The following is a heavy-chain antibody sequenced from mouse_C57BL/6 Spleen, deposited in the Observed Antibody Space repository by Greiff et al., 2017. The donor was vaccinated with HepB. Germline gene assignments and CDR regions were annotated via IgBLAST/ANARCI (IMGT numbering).Heavy chain of an antibody. Sequence: QVQLQQPGAELVKPGASVKMSCKASGYTFTSYWITWVKQRPGQGLEWIGDIYPGSGSTNYNEKFKSKATLTVDTSSSPAYMQLSSLTSEDAAVYDCAREGLRRDFDYWGQGTTLTVSS. D-gene: IGHD2-4*01. V-gene: IGHV1-55*01. CDR3: AREGLRRDFDY. J-gene: IGHJ2*01. CDR2: IYPGSGST. CDR1: GYTFTSYW.